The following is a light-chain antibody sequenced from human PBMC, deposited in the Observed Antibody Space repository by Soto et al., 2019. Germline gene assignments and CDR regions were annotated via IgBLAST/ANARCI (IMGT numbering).Light chain of an antibody. CDR3: SSYTTSSTPSYV. Sequence: QSVVTQPPSASGTPGQRVTISCSGSSSNIGSKTVNWYQQVPGTAPKLLIYSDNQRPSGVPDRFSGSKSGTSASLAISGLQSEDEADYYRSSYTTSSTPSYVFGTGTKLTVL. V-gene: IGLV1-44*01. CDR2: SDN. CDR1: SSNIGSKT. J-gene: IGLJ1*01.